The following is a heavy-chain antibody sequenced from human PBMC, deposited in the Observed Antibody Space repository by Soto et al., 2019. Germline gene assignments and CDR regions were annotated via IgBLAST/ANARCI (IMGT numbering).Heavy chain of an antibody. J-gene: IGHJ4*02. Sequence: QVQLVESGGGVVQPGTSLTLSCSASGFIFSNYGMHWVRQAPGKGLEWVSIISYDGSRKHYVDSVKGRFTISRDNSKNTRDLQMNSLRAEDTAVYYCAKDIHPGRDTYHSGADYWGQGTLVGVSS. CDR2: ISYDGSRK. CDR3: AKDIHPGRDTYHSGADY. V-gene: IGHV3-30*18. CDR1: GFIFSNYG. D-gene: IGHD2-15*01.